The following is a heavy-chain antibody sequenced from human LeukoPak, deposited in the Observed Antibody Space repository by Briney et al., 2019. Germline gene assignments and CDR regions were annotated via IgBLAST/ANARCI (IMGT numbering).Heavy chain of an antibody. CDR1: GFTFSSYS. CDR3: ATDQRYAFDY. CDR2: ISSRSGYI. J-gene: IGHJ4*02. Sequence: GGSLRLSCAASGFTFSSYSMNWVRQAPGKGLEWVSSISSRSGYIYYADSVKGRFTISRDNAKNSLYLQMNSLRAEDTAVYYCATDQRYAFDYWGQGILVTVSS. D-gene: IGHD3-9*01. V-gene: IGHV3-21*01.